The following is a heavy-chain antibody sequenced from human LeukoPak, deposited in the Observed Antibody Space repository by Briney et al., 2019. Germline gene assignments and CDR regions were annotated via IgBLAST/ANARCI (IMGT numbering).Heavy chain of an antibody. D-gene: IGHD6-19*01. CDR2: ISYDGSNK. J-gene: IGHJ4*02. Sequence: GGSLRLSCAASGFTFSSYGMHWVRQAPGKGLEWVAVISYDGSNKYYADSVKGRFTISRDNSKNTLYLQMNSLRAEDTAVYYCAKGPGIAVAGDYFDYWGQGTLVTVSS. CDR1: GFTFSSYG. V-gene: IGHV3-30*18. CDR3: AKGPGIAVAGDYFDY.